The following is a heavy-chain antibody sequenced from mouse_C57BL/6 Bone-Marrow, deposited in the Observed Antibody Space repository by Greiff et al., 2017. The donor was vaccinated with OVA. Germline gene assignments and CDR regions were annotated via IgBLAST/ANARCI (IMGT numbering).Heavy chain of an antibody. CDR2: ISSGGSYT. D-gene: IGHD2-5*01. V-gene: IGHV5-6*02. CDR3: ARRDSNYGEDY. J-gene: IGHJ2*01. CDR1: GFTFSSYG. Sequence: VMLVESGGDLVKPGGSLKLSCAASGFTFSSYGMSWVRQTPDKRLEWVATISSGGSYTYYPDSVKGRFTISRDNAKNTLYLQMSSLKSEDTAMYYCARRDSNYGEDYWGQGTTLTVSS.